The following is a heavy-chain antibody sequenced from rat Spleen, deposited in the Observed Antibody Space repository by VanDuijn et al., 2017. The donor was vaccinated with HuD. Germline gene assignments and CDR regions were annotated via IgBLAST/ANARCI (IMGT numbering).Heavy chain of an antibody. D-gene: IGHD1-11*01. Sequence: QVQLKESGPGLVQPSQTLSLTCTVSGFSLTSYNVHWVRQPTGKGLEWMGVIWTGGSTDYNSALKSRLSISRDTSKSQVFLKMNSLQTEDTATYYCTRDSLWRLDYWGQGVLVTVSS. J-gene: IGHJ2*01. CDR2: IWTGGST. CDR1: GFSLTSYN. V-gene: IGHV2-30*01. CDR3: TRDSLWRLDY.